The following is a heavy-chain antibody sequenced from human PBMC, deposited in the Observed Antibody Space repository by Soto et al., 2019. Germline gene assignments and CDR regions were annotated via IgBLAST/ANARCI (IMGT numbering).Heavy chain of an antibody. CDR1: GFPFRSYE. CDR3: AILDFGDYLLSYGVEV. Sequence: LRLSCAVSGFPFRSYEMNWVRQAPGKGPEWVSYITSSSDAIYYAASVKGRFTVSRDNAKNSLYLQMNSLRAEDTAVYYCAILDFGDYLLSYGVEVWGEGTKVTVSS. CDR2: ITSSSDAI. V-gene: IGHV3-48*03. D-gene: IGHD4-17*01. J-gene: IGHJ6*02.